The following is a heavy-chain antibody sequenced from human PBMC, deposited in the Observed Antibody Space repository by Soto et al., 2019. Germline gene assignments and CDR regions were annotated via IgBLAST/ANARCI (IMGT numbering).Heavy chain of an antibody. J-gene: IGHJ4*02. CDR3: AHRPVYYYDSSGYFDY. D-gene: IGHD3-22*01. V-gene: IGHV2-5*02. CDR1: GFSLSTSGVG. Sequence: QITLKESGPTLVKPTQTLTLTCTFSGFSLSTSGVGVGWIRQPPGKALEWLALIYWDDDKRYSPSLKSRLTITKDTSKNKVVLTMTNMDPVDTATYYCAHRPVYYYDSSGYFDYWGQGTLVTVSS. CDR2: IYWDDDK.